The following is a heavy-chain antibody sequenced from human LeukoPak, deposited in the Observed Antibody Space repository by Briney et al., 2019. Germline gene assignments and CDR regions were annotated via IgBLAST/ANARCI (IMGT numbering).Heavy chain of an antibody. CDR1: GGSFSSYY. Sequence: PSETLSLTCAVNGGSFSSYYWSWIRQPPGKGLEWIGEINDSGSTIYDPSIKSRVTMSIDTTKKQFSLKLTSLTAADTAVYYCARRGEWTSWNFDYWDQGSLVTVSS. CDR3: ARRGEWTSWNFDY. D-gene: IGHD3-16*01. J-gene: IGHJ4*02. CDR2: INDSGST. V-gene: IGHV4-34*01.